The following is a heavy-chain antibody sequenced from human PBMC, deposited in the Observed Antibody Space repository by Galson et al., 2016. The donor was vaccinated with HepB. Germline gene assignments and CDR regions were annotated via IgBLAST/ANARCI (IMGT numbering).Heavy chain of an antibody. J-gene: IGHJ4*02. V-gene: IGHV3-74*01. CDR2: INPDGTYT. CDR1: GFTFSSYW. CDR3: ARGIGY. Sequence: SLRLSCAASGFTFSSYWMHWVRQVPGKGLVWVSRINPDGTYTNYADSVKGRFTISRDNAKNTLYLQMNSLRAEDTALYYRARGIGYWGQGTLVTVSS. D-gene: IGHD2-21*01.